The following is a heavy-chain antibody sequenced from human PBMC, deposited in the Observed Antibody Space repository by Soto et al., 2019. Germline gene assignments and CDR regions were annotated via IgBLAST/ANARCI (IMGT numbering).Heavy chain of an antibody. CDR2: ISYDGSNK. CDR3: AKSLRSNWFDP. D-gene: IGHD4-17*01. CDR1: GFTFSSYG. V-gene: IGHV3-30*18. Sequence: GGSLRLSCAASGFTFSSYGMHWVRQAPGKGLEWVAVISYDGSNKYYADSVKGRFTISRDNSKNTLYLQMNSLRAEDTAVYYCAKSLRSNWFDPWGQGTLVTVSS. J-gene: IGHJ5*02.